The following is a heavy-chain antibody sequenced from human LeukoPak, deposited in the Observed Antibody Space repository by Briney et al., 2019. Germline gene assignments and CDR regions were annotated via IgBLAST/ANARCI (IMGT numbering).Heavy chain of an antibody. J-gene: IGHJ5*02. D-gene: IGHD5-24*01. CDR3: ARASNPWLQLT. V-gene: IGHV3-7*05. CDR2: IKQDGSVN. CDR1: GFTFSNYW. Sequence: GGSLRLSCAASGFTFSNYWTIWVRQAPGKGLEWVGNIKQDGSVNRYADSVRGRFTISRDNAQTSLYLQMNSLRAEDTAVYYCARASNPWLQLTWGQGTLVTVSS.